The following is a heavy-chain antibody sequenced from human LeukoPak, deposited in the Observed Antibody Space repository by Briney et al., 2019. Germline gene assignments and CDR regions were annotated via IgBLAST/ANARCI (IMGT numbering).Heavy chain of an antibody. D-gene: IGHD3-10*01. Sequence: PSETLSLTCAVYGGSFSDYYWSWIRQPPGKGLEWIGDINHSANMRYNPSLKSRVSLSVDASKSQFSLKLSSVTAADTAVYYCARDTYSSGTYHYYYYMGVWGKGTTVTISS. J-gene: IGHJ6*03. CDR3: ARDTYSSGTYHYYYYMGV. V-gene: IGHV4-34*01. CDR2: INHSANM. CDR1: GGSFSDYY.